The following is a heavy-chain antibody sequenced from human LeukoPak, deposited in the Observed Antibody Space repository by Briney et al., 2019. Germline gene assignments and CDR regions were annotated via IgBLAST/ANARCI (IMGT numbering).Heavy chain of an antibody. D-gene: IGHD6-13*01. CDR2: INWNGGST. CDR3: ARVADSSSWSDY. V-gene: IGHV3-20*04. J-gene: IGHJ4*02. CDR1: GFTFDDYA. Sequence: GGSLRLSCAASGFTFDDYAMHWVRQAPGKGLEWVSGINWNGGSTGYADSVKGRFTISRDNAKNSLYLQMNSLRAEDTALYYCARVADSSSWSDYWGQGTLVTVSS.